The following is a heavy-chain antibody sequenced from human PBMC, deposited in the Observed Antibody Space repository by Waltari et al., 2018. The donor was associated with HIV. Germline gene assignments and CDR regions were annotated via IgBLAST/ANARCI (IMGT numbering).Heavy chain of an antibody. CDR1: GGSFSDYL. V-gene: IGHV4-34*01. J-gene: IGHJ6*02. CDR2: INHSGGT. D-gene: IGHD1-1*01. Sequence: QVPLQQWGAGLLKPSETVSFTCAVYGGSFSDYLWIWTRQPPGKALEWIGEINHSGGTNYNPSLKSRVTMSLDTSKNQFSLKLSSVTAADTAVYYCARRRMESYGMDVWGQGTTVTVSS. CDR3: ARRRMESYGMDV.